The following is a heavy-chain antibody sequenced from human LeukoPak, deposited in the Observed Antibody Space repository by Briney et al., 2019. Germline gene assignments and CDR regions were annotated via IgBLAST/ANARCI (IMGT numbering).Heavy chain of an antibody. J-gene: IGHJ4*02. D-gene: IGHD4-17*01. Sequence: GRSLRLSCAASGFTFNDYAIHWVRQAPGKGLEWVAVISYDGTNKYYADSVRGRFTISRDNSKNTVFLQMTSLRAEDTAVYYCAGMPTGVTNEDYWGQGTLVTVSS. V-gene: IGHV3-30*04. CDR3: AGMPTGVTNEDY. CDR1: GFTFNDYA. CDR2: ISYDGTNK.